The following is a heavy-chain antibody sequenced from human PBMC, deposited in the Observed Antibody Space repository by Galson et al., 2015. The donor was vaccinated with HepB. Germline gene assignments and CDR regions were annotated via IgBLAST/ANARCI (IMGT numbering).Heavy chain of an antibody. J-gene: IGHJ6*02. D-gene: IGHD1-26*01. CDR1: GFTFSSYG. Sequence: SLRLSCAASGFTFSSYGMHWVRQAPGKGLEWVAVISYDGSNKYYADPVKGRFTISRDNSKNTLYLQMNSLRAEDTAVYYCAKEWELLYYYYGMDVWGQGTTVTVSS. V-gene: IGHV3-30*18. CDR2: ISYDGSNK. CDR3: AKEWELLYYYYGMDV.